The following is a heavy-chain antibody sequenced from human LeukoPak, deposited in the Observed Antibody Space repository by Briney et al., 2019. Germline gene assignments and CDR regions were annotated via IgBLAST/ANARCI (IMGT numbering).Heavy chain of an antibody. D-gene: IGHD2-2*01. CDR3: AREKDCNGANCYDAFDY. CDR1: GFTFSSYA. J-gene: IGHJ4*02. Sequence: GRSLRLSCAASGFTFSSYAIHWVRQAPGKGLAWVALISHDGSNQYYVDSVKGRFTISRDNSKNTLYLLMNSLRVDDTAVYYCAREKDCNGANCYDAFDYWGQGVLVAVSS. V-gene: IGHV3-30*03. CDR2: ISHDGSNQ.